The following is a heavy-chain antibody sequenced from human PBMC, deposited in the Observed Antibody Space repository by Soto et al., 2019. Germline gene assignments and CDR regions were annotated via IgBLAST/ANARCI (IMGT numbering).Heavy chain of an antibody. CDR2: IYYSGNT. Sequence: QLQLQESGPGLVKSSETLSLTCTVSGGSISSSSYYWGWIRQSPGKGLEWIGSIYYSGNTYYNPSLKRRDTISVDTSKNQFSLKLSSVTAADTAVYYCASVVGAITRFDYWGQGTLVTVSS. CDR3: ASVVGAITRFDY. V-gene: IGHV4-39*01. J-gene: IGHJ4*02. D-gene: IGHD1-26*01. CDR1: GGSISSSSYY.